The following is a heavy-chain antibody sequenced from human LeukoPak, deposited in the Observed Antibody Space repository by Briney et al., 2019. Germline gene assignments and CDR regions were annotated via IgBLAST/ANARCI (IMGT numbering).Heavy chain of an antibody. V-gene: IGHV4-34*01. Sequence: SETLSLTCAVYGGSFSGYYWSWIRQPPGKGLEWIGEINHSGSTNYNPSLKSRVTISVDTSKNQFSLKLSSVTAADTAVYYCARWPFWSGHSNWIDPWGQGTLVTVSS. CDR3: ARWPFWSGHSNWIDP. D-gene: IGHD3-3*01. CDR2: INHSGST. J-gene: IGHJ5*02. CDR1: GGSFSGYY.